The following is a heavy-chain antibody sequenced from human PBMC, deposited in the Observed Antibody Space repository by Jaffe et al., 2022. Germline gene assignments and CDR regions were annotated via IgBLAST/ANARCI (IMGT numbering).Heavy chain of an antibody. V-gene: IGHV1-69*02. CDR3: ARLRDGYKANWFDP. CDR1: GGTFSSYT. CDR2: IIPILGIA. D-gene: IGHD5-12*01. Sequence: QVQLVQSGAEVKKPGSSVKVSCKASGGTFSSYTISWVRQAPGQGLEWMGRIIPILGIANYAQKFQGRVTITADKSTSTAYMELSSLRSEDTAVYYCARLRDGYKANWFDPWGQGTLVTVSS. J-gene: IGHJ5*02.